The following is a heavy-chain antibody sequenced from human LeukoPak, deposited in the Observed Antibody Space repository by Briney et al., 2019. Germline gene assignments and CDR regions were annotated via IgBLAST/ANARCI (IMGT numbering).Heavy chain of an antibody. CDR2: IYPGDADT. CDR3: ARHMKRGVATSALGY. J-gene: IGHJ4*02. V-gene: IGHV5-51*01. Sequence: GESLKISCKGSGYSFTSYWIGWLRQMPGQGLEWMGIIYPGDADTRYSPSVQGQVTISADKSISTAYLQWSSLKASDTAMYYCARHMKRGVATSALGYWGQGTLLTVSS. D-gene: IGHD5-24*01. CDR1: GYSFTSYW.